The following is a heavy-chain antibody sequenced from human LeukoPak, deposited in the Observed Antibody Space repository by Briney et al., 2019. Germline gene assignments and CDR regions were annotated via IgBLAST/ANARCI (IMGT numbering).Heavy chain of an antibody. CDR3: ARHCSSTSCYKGDAFDY. Sequence: GASVNVSCTASGGTFSSYAISWVRQAPGQGPEWMGGIIPIFGTANYAQKFQGRVTITTDESTSTAYMELSSLRSEDTAVYYCARHCSSTSCYKGDAFDYWGQGTLVTVSS. CDR2: IIPIFGTA. J-gene: IGHJ4*02. V-gene: IGHV1-69*05. CDR1: GGTFSSYA. D-gene: IGHD2-2*01.